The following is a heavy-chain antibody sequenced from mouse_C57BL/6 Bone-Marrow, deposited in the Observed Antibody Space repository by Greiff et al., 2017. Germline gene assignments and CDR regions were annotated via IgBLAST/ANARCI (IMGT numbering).Heavy chain of an antibody. Sequence: QVHVKQSGAELVRPGTSVKVSCKASGYAFTNYLIEWVKQRPGQGLEWIGVINPGSGGTNYNEKFKGKATLTADKSSGTAYMQLSSLTSEDSAVYFCAREGGTHWYFDVWGTGTTVTVSS. CDR1: GYAFTNYL. D-gene: IGHD3-3*01. V-gene: IGHV1-54*01. J-gene: IGHJ1*03. CDR3: AREGGTHWYFDV. CDR2: INPGSGGT.